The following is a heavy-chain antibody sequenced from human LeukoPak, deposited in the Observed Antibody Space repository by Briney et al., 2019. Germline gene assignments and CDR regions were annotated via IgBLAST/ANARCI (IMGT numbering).Heavy chain of an antibody. Sequence: KPGGSLRLSCAASGFTFSSYSMNWVRQAPGKGLEWVSSISSSSYIYYADSVKGRFTISRDNAKNSLYLQMNSLRAEDTAVYYCARGRYDILTGYYRGYYYYGMDVWGQGTTVTVSS. CDR1: GFTFSSYS. J-gene: IGHJ6*02. D-gene: IGHD3-9*01. V-gene: IGHV3-21*01. CDR3: ARGRYDILTGYYRGYYYYGMDV. CDR2: ISSSSYI.